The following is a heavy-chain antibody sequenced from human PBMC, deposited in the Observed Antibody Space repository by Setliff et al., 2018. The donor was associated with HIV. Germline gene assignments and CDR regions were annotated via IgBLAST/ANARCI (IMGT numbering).Heavy chain of an antibody. V-gene: IGHV4-34*01. J-gene: IGHJ4*02. Sequence: PSETLSLTCAVYGGSFSGYHWSWIRQSPGKGLEWIGEIDHSGSTADNPSLKSRVTISVDPSKNQFSLKLSSVSAADTAVYYCARGHPIVPTGLVSFYFDHWGQGTLVTVSS. CDR2: IDHSGST. CDR1: GGSFSGYH. D-gene: IGHD2-2*01. CDR3: ARGHPIVPTGLVSFYFDH.